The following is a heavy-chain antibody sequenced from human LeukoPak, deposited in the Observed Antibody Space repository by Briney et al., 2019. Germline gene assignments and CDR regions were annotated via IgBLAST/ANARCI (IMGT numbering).Heavy chain of an antibody. V-gene: IGHV3-23*01. CDR1: GFTFSSYW. CDR2: ISGNGANT. CDR3: ANRGATPKRTYCFGS. Sequence: GGSLRLSCAASGFTFSSYWMNWVRQAPGKGLEWVSLISGNGANTYYADSVKGRFTISRDNSKTTVYLQMNSLRVEDAAVYHCANRGATPKRTYCFGSWGQGTLVTVSS. D-gene: IGHD1-14*01. J-gene: IGHJ4*02.